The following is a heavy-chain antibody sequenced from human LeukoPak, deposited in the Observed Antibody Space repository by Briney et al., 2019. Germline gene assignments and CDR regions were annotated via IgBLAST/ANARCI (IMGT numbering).Heavy chain of an antibody. CDR1: GFTFSSYS. D-gene: IGHD6-13*01. CDR3: AGDPTSYSSSWFDY. CDR2: ISSSSSTI. Sequence: GGSLRLSCAASGFTFSSYSMNWVRQAPGKGLEWVSYISSSSSTIYYADSVKGRFTISRDNAKNTLYLQMNSLSAEDTALYYCAGDPTSYSSSWFDYWGQGTLVTVSS. J-gene: IGHJ4*02. V-gene: IGHV3-48*04.